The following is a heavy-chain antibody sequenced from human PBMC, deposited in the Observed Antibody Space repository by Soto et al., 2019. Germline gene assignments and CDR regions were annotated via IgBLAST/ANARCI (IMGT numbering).Heavy chain of an antibody. CDR2: INVYNGNT. D-gene: IGHD3-10*01. J-gene: IGHJ5*02. Sequence: QVQLVQSGGEVKKPGASVKVSCKASGYTFTNYGISWVRQAPGQGLEWMGWINVYNGNTKYAQKVQGRVTMTTDTSTRTAFMERRSRRSDDTAVYYCARVVGSGSYYNQYDWFDPWGQGTLVTVSS. CDR1: GYTFTNYG. CDR3: ARVVGSGSYYNQYDWFDP. V-gene: IGHV1-18*01.